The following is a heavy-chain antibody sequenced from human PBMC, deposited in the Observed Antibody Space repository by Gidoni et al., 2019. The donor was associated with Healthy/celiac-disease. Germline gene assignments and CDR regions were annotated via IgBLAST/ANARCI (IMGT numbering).Heavy chain of an antibody. CDR3: ARDLSYDTSGYYSRDFDN. D-gene: IGHD3-22*01. Sequence: EVQLVESGGGLVKPGGSLTLSCAVSGFTFTSFGMNWVRQAPGKGLEWLASISSSSNYIYYADSVKGRFTISRDNAKKSLYLLMNSLRAEDTAVYYCARDLSYDTSGYYSRDFDNWGQGTLVTVSS. CDR2: ISSSSNYI. V-gene: IGHV3-21*01. CDR1: GFTFTSFG. J-gene: IGHJ4*02.